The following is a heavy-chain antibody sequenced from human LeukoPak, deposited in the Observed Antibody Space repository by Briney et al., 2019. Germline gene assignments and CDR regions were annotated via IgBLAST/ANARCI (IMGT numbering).Heavy chain of an antibody. V-gene: IGHV3-66*01. J-gene: IGHJ4*02. CDR3: ARDPPAGYSYGYDY. CDR2: IYSGGST. Sequence: GGSLRLSCAASGFTVSSNYMSWVRQAPGKGLEWVSVIYSGGSTYYADSVKGRFTISRDNSKNTLYPQMNSLRAEDTAVYYCARDPPAGYSYGYDYWGQGTLVTVSS. D-gene: IGHD5-18*01. CDR1: GFTVSSNY.